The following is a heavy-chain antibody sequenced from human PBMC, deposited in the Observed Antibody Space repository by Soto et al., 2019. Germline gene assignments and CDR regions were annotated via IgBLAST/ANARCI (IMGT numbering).Heavy chain of an antibody. V-gene: IGHV1-69*02. J-gene: IGHJ4*02. Sequence: QVQLVQSGAEVKKPGSSVKVSCKASGGTFSSYTISWVRQAPGQGLEWMGRIIPILGIANYAQKFQGRVTITADKSTSTAYMELSSLRSEDTAVYYCPRQYYGSGSYLGGHYWGQRTLVTVSS. CDR1: GGTFSSYT. CDR3: PRQYYGSGSYLGGHY. D-gene: IGHD3-10*01. CDR2: IIPILGIA.